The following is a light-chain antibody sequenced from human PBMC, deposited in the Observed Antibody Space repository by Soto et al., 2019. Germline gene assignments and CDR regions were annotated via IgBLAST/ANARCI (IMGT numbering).Light chain of an antibody. V-gene: IGKV3-15*01. Sequence: EMVMTQSPATLSVSPGERATLSCRASQSVSSNLAWYQQKPGQAPRLLIYGASTRANGIPARFSGSGSGTELTLTISSLQSEDFAVYYCQQYNNWPTWTFGQGTKVDIK. CDR1: QSVSSN. J-gene: IGKJ1*01. CDR2: GAS. CDR3: QQYNNWPTWT.